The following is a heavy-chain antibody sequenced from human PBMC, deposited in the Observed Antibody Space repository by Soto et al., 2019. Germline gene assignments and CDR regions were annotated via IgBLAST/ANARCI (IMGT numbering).Heavy chain of an antibody. V-gene: IGHV3-43*01. J-gene: IGHJ3*01. D-gene: IGHD1-26*01. CDR2: IGWDGRDT. CDR3: AATWPDDAFHV. Sequence: GGSLRLSCAASGFTFADYTLHWVRQALGKGLEWVSLIGWDGRDTYYADSVQGRFTISRDNGKNSLFLHMNSLRSDDTAFYYCAATWPDDAFHVWGQGTVVTVS. CDR1: GFTFADYT.